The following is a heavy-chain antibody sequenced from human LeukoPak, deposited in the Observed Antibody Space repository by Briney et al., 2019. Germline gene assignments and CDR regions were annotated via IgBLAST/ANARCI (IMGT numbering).Heavy chain of an antibody. V-gene: IGHV2-5*02. Sequence: SGPTLVNPTQTLTLTCTFSGFSLSTSGGGVGWMGQPPGKALEWLALLYWDDDKRYSPSLKSRLSITKDTSKTQMVLTMTNMDPVDTATYYCAHIHDSSGWYQFGGQGTLVTVSS. D-gene: IGHD6-19*01. CDR2: LYWDDDK. CDR1: GFSLSTSGGG. J-gene: IGHJ4*02. CDR3: AHIHDSSGWYQF.